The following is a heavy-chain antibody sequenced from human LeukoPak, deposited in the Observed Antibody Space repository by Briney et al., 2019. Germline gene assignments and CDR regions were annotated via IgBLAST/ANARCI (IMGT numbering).Heavy chain of an antibody. V-gene: IGHV4-59*08. J-gene: IGHJ4*02. CDR2: IYYSGST. D-gene: IGHD6-19*01. CDR1: GGSISSYY. CDR3: ARRGYSSGWSNAPFDY. Sequence: SETLSLTCTVSGGSISSYYWSWIRQPPGKGLEWIGYIYYSGSTNYNPSLKSRVTISVDTSKNQFSLKLSSVTAADTAVYYCARRGYSSGWSNAPFDYWGQGTLVTVSS.